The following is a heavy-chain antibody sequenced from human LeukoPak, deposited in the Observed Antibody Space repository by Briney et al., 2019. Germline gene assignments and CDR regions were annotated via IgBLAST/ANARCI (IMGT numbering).Heavy chain of an antibody. Sequence: SQTLSLTSAISGDSVSINSAAWNWSRQSPSRGLEGLGRIYYRSKWYNDYAVSVESRITIHPDTSKNQFSLQLNSVTPEDTAGYYCARNQIGEARHIAARLIWILDGFEIWGQGTMVTVSS. J-gene: IGHJ3*02. CDR3: ARNQIGEARHIAARLIWILDGFEI. CDR1: GDSVSINSAA. CDR2: IYYRSKWYN. V-gene: IGHV6-1*01. D-gene: IGHD6-6*01.